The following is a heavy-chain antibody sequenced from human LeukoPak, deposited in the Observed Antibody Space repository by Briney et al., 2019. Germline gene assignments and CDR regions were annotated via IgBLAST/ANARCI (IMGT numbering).Heavy chain of an antibody. J-gene: IGHJ4*02. CDR1: GFTFDDYA. CDR2: ISWNSGSI. Sequence: GGSLRLSCAASGFTFDDYAMHWVRQAPGKGLEWVSGISWNSGSIGYADSVKGRFTISRDNAKNSLYLQMNSLRAEDTALYYCASPSIAARPGYWGQGTLVTVSS. CDR3: ASPSIAARPGY. D-gene: IGHD6-6*01. V-gene: IGHV3-9*01.